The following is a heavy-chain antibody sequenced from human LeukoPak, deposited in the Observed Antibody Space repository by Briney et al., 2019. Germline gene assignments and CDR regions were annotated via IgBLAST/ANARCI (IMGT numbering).Heavy chain of an antibody. D-gene: IGHD5-12*01. CDR1: GYTFTSYG. CDR3: ARDSKWLRFWRLGNY. V-gene: IGHV1-18*01. CDR2: ISAYNGNT. J-gene: IGHJ4*02. Sequence: ASVKVSCKASGYTFTSYGISWVRQAPGQGLEWMGWISAYNGNTNYAQKLQGRVTMTTDTSTSTAYMELRSLRSDDTVVYYCARDSKWLRFWRLGNYWGQGTLVTVSS.